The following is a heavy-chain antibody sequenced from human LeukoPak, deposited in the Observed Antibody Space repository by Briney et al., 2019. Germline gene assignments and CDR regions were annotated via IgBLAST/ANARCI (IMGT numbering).Heavy chain of an antibody. CDR2: ISDSGGA. D-gene: IGHD6-13*01. Sequence: SETLSLTCTVSGGSIGSFYWTWIRQSPGKGLEWLGYISDSGGANYNPSLKSRVTISVDKSKNQFSLKLSSVTAADTAVYYCARDVVAAAGTWDYWGQGTLVTVSS. CDR1: GGSIGSFY. V-gene: IGHV4-59*12. J-gene: IGHJ4*02. CDR3: ARDVVAAAGTWDY.